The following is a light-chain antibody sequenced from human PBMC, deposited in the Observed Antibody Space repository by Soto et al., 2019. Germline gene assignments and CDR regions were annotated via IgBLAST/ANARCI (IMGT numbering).Light chain of an antibody. J-gene: IGKJ5*01. CDR3: QQYNNWPPI. V-gene: IGKV3D-15*01. CDR1: QSVSSN. CDR2: GAS. Sequence: EIVMTQSPATLSVSPGERATLSCRASQSVSSNLAWYQQKPGQAPRLLIYGASIRATGIPVRFSGSGSGTEFTLTISSLQSEDFAVYYCQQYNNWPPIFGQGTRLEIK.